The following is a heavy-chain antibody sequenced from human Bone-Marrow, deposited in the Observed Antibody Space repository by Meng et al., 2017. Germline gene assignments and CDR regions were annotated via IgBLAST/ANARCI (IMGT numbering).Heavy chain of an antibody. CDR2: IIPILGIA. J-gene: IGHJ6*02. Sequence: SVKVSCKASGCTFSSYTISWVRQAPGQGLEWMGRIIPILGIANYAQKFQGRVTITADTSTSTAYMELSSLRSEDTAVYYCARDSPQGGGYYYYGMDAWGQGTTVTVSS. D-gene: IGHD2-15*01. V-gene: IGHV1-69*04. CDR1: GCTFSSYT. CDR3: ARDSPQGGGYYYYGMDA.